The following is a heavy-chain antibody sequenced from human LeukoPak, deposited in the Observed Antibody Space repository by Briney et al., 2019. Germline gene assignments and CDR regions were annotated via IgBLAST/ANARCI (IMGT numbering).Heavy chain of an antibody. CDR1: GGSISSYY. Sequence: PSEILSLTCTVSGGSISSYYWSWIRQPPGKGLEWIGYIYYSGSTNYNPSLKSRVTISVDTSKNQFSLKLSSVTAADTAVYYCARAGSGYDYPYYFDYWGQGTLVTVSS. D-gene: IGHD5-12*01. J-gene: IGHJ4*02. CDR3: ARAGSGYDYPYYFDY. V-gene: IGHV4-59*01. CDR2: IYYSGST.